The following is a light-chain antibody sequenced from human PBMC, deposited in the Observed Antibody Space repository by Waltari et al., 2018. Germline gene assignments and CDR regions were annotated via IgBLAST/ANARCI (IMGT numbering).Light chain of an antibody. CDR3: QQRGKWPLT. V-gene: IGKV3-11*01. J-gene: IGKJ4*01. Sequence: EIVLTQSPDTLSLSPGERATLSCRASQSVSNYLAWYQQKPGQAPRLLIYDASKTATGIPARCSGSVFGTDFTLTISTLEPEDFAVYYCQQRGKWPLTFGGGTKVEIK. CDR2: DAS. CDR1: QSVSNY.